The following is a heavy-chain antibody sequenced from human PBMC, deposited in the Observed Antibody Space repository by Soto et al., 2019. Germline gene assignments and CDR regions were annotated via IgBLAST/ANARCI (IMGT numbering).Heavy chain of an antibody. V-gene: IGHV4-30-4*08. CDR2: IHYSGSI. CDR3: AREDDGGDRDYYGLDV. D-gene: IGHD2-21*02. CDR1: GGSISYEYYH. Sequence: PSETLSLTCTVSGGSISYEYYHWTWIRQCPGKGLEWIGYIHYSGSIIYNPSFKSRVTISVDTSKNQFSLQLSSVTAADTAVYFCAREDDGGDRDYYGLDVWGQGTTVTVSS. J-gene: IGHJ6*02.